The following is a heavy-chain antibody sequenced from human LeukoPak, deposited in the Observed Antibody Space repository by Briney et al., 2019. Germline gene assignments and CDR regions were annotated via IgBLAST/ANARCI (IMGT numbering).Heavy chain of an antibody. V-gene: IGHV1-69*04. CDR1: GGTFSSYA. CDR2: IIPIFGIA. D-gene: IGHD6-6*01. Sequence: GSSVKVSCKASGGTFSSYAISWVRQAPGQGLEWMGRIIPIFGIANYAQKFQGRVMITADKSTSTAYMELSSLRSEDTAVYYCARRVGSSPDYYYGMDVWGQGTTVTVSS. J-gene: IGHJ6*02. CDR3: ARRVGSSPDYYYGMDV.